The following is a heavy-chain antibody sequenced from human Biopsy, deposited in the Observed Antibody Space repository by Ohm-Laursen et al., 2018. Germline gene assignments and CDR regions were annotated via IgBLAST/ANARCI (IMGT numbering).Heavy chain of an antibody. CDR2: IYSGGDT. CDR1: GFTVYNNY. Sequence: SLRLSCAASGFTVYNNYMTWVRQAPGKGLEWVSLIYSGGDTRYADSVKGRFTISRDSSKNTLYLQMNSLRAEDTAVYYCVREGGYNWNYVEWFDPWGQGTLVTVSS. J-gene: IGHJ5*02. CDR3: VREGGYNWNYVEWFDP. D-gene: IGHD1-7*01. V-gene: IGHV3-66*01.